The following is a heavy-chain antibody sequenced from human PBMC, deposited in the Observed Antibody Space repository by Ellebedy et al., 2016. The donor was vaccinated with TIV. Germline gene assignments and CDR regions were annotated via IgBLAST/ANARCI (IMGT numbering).Heavy chain of an antibody. CDR2: ISSEGSTT. V-gene: IGHV3-74*03. J-gene: IGHJ4*02. CDR1: GFTFSSSW. D-gene: IGHD6-19*01. Sequence: GESLKISXAASGFTFSSSWMHWVRQAPGKGLVWVSRISSEGSTTTYADSARGRFTISRDNAKNTLYLQMNSLRAEDTAVYYCARGDGSSGWYFDYWGQGTLVTVSS. CDR3: ARGDGSSGWYFDY.